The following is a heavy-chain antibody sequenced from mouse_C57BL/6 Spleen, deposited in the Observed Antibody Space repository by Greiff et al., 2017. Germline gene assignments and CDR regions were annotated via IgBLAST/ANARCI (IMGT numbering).Heavy chain of an antibody. CDR1: GYSFTGYY. D-gene: IGHD1-1*01. Sequence: EVMLVESGPELVKPGASVKISCKASGYSFTGYYMHWVKQSHGNILDWIGYIYPYNGVSSYNQKFKGKATLTVDKSSSTAYMELRSLTSEDSAVYYCARGNYYGSSYFYAMDYWGQGTSVTVSS. CDR3: ARGNYYGSSYFYAMDY. J-gene: IGHJ4*01. CDR2: IYPYNGVS. V-gene: IGHV1-31*01.